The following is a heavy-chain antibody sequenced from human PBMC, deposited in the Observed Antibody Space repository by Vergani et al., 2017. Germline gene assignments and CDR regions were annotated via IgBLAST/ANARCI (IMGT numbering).Heavy chain of an antibody. Sequence: EVHLLESGGGLVQTGGSQRLSCVASGFTFRNNAMSWVRQAPGKGLEWVSSISGSGDSTYYADSVKGRFTISRDNSKNTLYLHMTFLRAEDTAIYYCAKDLDRDRSGRFDFWGRGTLVTVSS. CDR1: GFTFRNNA. D-gene: IGHD3-22*01. CDR3: AKDLDRDRSGRFDF. CDR2: ISGSGDST. J-gene: IGHJ4*02. V-gene: IGHV3-23*01.